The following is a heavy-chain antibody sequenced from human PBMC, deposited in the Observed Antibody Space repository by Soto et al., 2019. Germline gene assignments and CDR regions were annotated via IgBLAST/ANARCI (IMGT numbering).Heavy chain of an antibody. CDR1: GFTFSSYG. V-gene: IGHV3-33*06. D-gene: IGHD5-18*01. CDR3: AKVLSGFSYGRA. J-gene: IGHJ5*02. CDR2: IWYDGSNK. Sequence: GGSLRLSCAASGFTFSSYGMHWVRQAPGKGLEWVAVIWYDGSNKYYADSVKGRFTISRDNSKNTLYLQMNSLRVDDTAIYYCAKVLSGFSYGRAWGQGTLVTVSS.